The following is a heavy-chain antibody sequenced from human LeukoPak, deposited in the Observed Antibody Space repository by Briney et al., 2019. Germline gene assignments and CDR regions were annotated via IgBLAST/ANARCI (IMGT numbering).Heavy chain of an antibody. Sequence: PSETLSLTCTVSGGSISTYLWNWIRQPPGKGLEWIGYIYYSGSTNYNPSLKSRVTISVDTSKNQFSLKLSSVTAADTAVYYCARSSRISVWGSYRRKTFDYWGQGTLVTVSS. CDR3: ARSSRISVWGSYRRKTFDY. CDR2: IYYSGST. V-gene: IGHV4-59*08. CDR1: GGSISTYL. J-gene: IGHJ4*02. D-gene: IGHD3-16*02.